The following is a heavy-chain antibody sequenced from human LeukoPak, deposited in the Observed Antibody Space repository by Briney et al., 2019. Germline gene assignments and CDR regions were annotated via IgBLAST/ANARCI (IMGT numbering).Heavy chain of an antibody. D-gene: IGHD6-19*01. V-gene: IGHV1-2*02. CDR1: RYTFTGYY. CDR3: ARAEWLVSPFDY. Sequence: ASVKVSCKASRYTFTGYYMHWVRQAPGQGLEWMGWITPNSGDTSYAQNFQGRVTMTRDTSISTAYMELSRLRSDDTAVYYCARAEWLVSPFDYWGQGTLVTVSS. J-gene: IGHJ4*02. CDR2: ITPNSGDT.